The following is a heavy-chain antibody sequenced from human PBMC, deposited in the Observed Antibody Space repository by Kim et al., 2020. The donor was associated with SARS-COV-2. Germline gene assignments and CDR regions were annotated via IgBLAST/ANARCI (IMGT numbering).Heavy chain of an antibody. V-gene: IGHV1-69*13. D-gene: IGHD4-17*01. CDR2: IIPIFGTA. CDR1: GGTFSSYA. Sequence: SVKVSCKASGGTFSSYAISWVRQAPGQGLEWMGGIIPIFGTANYAQKFQGRVTITADESTSTAYMELSSLRSEDTAVYYCARDRRDYGGNSGGLSFDYWGQGTLVTVSS. CDR3: ARDRRDYGGNSGGLSFDY. J-gene: IGHJ4*02.